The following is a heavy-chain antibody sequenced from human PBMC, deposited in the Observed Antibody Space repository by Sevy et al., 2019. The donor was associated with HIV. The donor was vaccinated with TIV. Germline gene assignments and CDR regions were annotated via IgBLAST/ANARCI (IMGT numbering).Heavy chain of an antibody. CDR1: GFTFSSYN. D-gene: IGHD3-22*01. CDR2: ISTSRGDI. Sequence: GGSLRLSCAASGFTFSSYNMNWVRQAPGKGLEWLAYISTSRGDIYYAGSLKGRFTISRDNAKNSLYLQMNSLRDEDTAVYYCAREADYYDGSGYQYDYWGHGPLVTVSS. J-gene: IGHJ4*01. CDR3: AREADYYDGSGYQYDY. V-gene: IGHV3-48*02.